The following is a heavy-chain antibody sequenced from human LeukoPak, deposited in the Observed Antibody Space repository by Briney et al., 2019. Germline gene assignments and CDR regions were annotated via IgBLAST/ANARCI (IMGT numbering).Heavy chain of an antibody. J-gene: IGHJ6*03. CDR3: EAMVRGVEGYYYYYYMDV. D-gene: IGHD3-10*01. V-gene: IGHV3-21*01. CDR1: GFTFSSYS. CDR2: ISSSSSYI. Sequence: GGSLRLSCAASGFTFSSYSMNWVRQAPGKGLEWVSSISSSSSYIYYADSVKGRFTISRDNAKNSLYLQMNSLRAEDTAVYYCEAMVRGVEGYYYYYYMDVWGKGNPGHRLL.